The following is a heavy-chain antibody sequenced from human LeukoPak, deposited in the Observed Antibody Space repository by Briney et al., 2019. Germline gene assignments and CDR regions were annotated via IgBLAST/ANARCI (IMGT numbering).Heavy chain of an antibody. V-gene: IGHV3-30*18. J-gene: IGHJ4*02. CDR3: AKGVDYNGYFDY. CDR1: GFTFSSYG. D-gene: IGHD4-4*01. Sequence: GGSLRLSSAASGFTFSSYGMHWVRQAPGKGLEWVAVISYDGSNKYYADSVKGRFTISRDNSKNTLYLQMNSLRAEDTAVYYCAKGVDYNGYFDYWGQGTLVTVSS. CDR2: ISYDGSNK.